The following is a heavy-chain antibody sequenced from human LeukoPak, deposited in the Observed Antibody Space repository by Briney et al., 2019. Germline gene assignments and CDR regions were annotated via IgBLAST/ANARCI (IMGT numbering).Heavy chain of an antibody. Sequence: PGGSLRLSCAASGFTFSSYSMNWVRQAPGKGLEWVSYISSSSSTMYYADSVKGRFIISRDNAKNSLYLQMNSLRAEDTAVYYCARAGNIVVVDEDDYWGQGTLVTVSS. D-gene: IGHD3-22*01. CDR1: GFTFSSYS. CDR2: ISSSSSTM. CDR3: ARAGNIVVVDEDDY. J-gene: IGHJ4*02. V-gene: IGHV3-48*01.